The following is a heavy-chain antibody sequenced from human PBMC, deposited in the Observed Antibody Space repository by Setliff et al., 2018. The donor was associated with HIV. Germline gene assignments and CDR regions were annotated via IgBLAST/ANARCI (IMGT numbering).Heavy chain of an antibody. D-gene: IGHD6-6*01. V-gene: IGHV4-4*09. Sequence: SETLSLTCTVSGGSISSYYWGWIRQPPGKGLEWIGYIYTSGSTNYNPSLKSRVTISVDTSKNQFSLKLSSVTAADTAVYYCARREYSGSSGGAAFDIWGQGTMVTVSS. CDR3: ARREYSGSSGGAAFDI. CDR2: IYTSGST. CDR1: GGSISSYY. J-gene: IGHJ3*02.